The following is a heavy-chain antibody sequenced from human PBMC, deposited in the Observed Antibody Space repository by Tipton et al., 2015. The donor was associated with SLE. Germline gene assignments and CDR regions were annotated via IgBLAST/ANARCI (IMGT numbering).Heavy chain of an antibody. CDR2: VHYSGST. D-gene: IGHD5-18*01. V-gene: IGHV4-39*07. J-gene: IGHJ4*02. CDR3: AGQSDTTMVAYFDS. Sequence: TLSLTCTVSGGSISSSSDYWGWIRRPPGKGLEWIGTVHYSGSTYYNPSLKSRVTISVDTSKNQFSLKLSSVTAADTAVYYCAGQSDTTMVAYFDSWGQGTLVTVSS. CDR1: GGSISSSSDY.